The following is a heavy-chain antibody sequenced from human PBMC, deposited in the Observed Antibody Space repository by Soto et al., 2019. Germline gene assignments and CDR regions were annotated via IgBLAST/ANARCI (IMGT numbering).Heavy chain of an antibody. CDR2: INHSGST. CDR1: GGSFSGYY. CDR3: ASRRVPAATRNNWFDP. Sequence: SETLSLTCAVYGGSFSGYYWSWIRQPPGKGLEWIGEINHSGSTNYNPSLKSRVTISVDTSKNQFSLKLSSVTAADTAVYYCASRRVPAATRNNWFDPWGQGNMVNVSS. J-gene: IGHJ5*02. D-gene: IGHD2-2*01. V-gene: IGHV4-34*01.